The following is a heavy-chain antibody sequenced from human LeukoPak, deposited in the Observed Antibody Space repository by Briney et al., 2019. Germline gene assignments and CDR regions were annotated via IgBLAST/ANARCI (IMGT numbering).Heavy chain of an antibody. J-gene: IGHJ4*02. V-gene: IGHV4-59*01. CDR1: DGSISSYY. CDR2: INYSGTT. CDR3: AREAGSRYYFDY. D-gene: IGHD3-10*01. Sequence: SETLFLTCTVSDGSISSYYWSWIRQPPGKGLEWIGYINYSGTTNDNPSLKSRVTISVDTSKNQFSPKLSSVTAADTAVYYCAREAGSRYYFDYWGQGTLVTVSS.